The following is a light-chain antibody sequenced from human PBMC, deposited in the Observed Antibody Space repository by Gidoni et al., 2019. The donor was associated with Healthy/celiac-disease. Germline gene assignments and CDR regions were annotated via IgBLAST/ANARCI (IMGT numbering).Light chain of an antibody. CDR3: QQSYSTLTWT. Sequence: DIQLTQSPSSLSASVGDRVTITCRASQSISSYLNWYQQKPGKAPKLLIYAESSFQSGVPSRFIGSGSGTDFTLTISSLQPEDFATCYCQQSYSTLTWTFGQGTKVEIK. CDR2: AES. V-gene: IGKV1-39*01. J-gene: IGKJ1*01. CDR1: QSISSY.